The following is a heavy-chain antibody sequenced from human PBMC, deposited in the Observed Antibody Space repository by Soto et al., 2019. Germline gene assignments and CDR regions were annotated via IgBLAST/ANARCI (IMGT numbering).Heavy chain of an antibody. Sequence: SETLSLTCTVSGGSINSGGVYWSWIRQHPEKGPEWIGYFYYSGNTFYNPSLKSRIAISIDTSKNQFSLKLSSVTAADTAVYYWARANGPVDWAYFDDWGQGALVTVSS. V-gene: IGHV4-31*03. D-gene: IGHD3-9*01. CDR2: FYYSGNT. CDR3: ARANGPVDWAYFDD. CDR1: GGSINSGGVY. J-gene: IGHJ4*02.